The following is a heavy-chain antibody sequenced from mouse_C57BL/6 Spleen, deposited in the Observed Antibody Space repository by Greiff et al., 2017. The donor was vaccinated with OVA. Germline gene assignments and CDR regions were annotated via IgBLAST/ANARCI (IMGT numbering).Heavy chain of an antibody. V-gene: IGHV1-69*01. CDR1: GYTFTSYW. Sequence: VQLQQPGAELVMPGASVKLSCKASGYTFTSYWMHWVKQRPGQGLEWIGEIDPSDSYANYNQKFKGKSTLTVDKSSSTAYMQLSSLTSEDSAVYYCAREGWFDYWGQGTTLTVSS. J-gene: IGHJ2*01. D-gene: IGHD2-3*01. CDR2: IDPSDSYA. CDR3: AREGWFDY.